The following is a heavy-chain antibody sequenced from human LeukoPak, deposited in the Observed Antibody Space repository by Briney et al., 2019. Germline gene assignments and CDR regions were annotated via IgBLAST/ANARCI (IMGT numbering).Heavy chain of an antibody. D-gene: IGHD3-16*01. CDR3: ARDISPTLRLGGDYYYYGMDV. Sequence: GASVKVSCKASGYTFTGYYMHWVRQAPGQGLEWMGWINPNSGDTHYAQKFQGRVTMTRDTSISTAYMELSRLRSDDTAVYYCARDISPTLRLGGDYYYYGMDVWGQGTTVTVSS. CDR2: INPNSGDT. CDR1: GYTFTGYY. J-gene: IGHJ6*02. V-gene: IGHV1-2*02.